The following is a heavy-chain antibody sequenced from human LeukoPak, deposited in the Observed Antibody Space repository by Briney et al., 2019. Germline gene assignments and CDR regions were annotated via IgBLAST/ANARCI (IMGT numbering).Heavy chain of an antibody. V-gene: IGHV4-4*02. CDR3: ARDIYSSSWDYFDY. Sequence: SETLSLTCAVSGGSISSDNWWSWVRQPPGKGLEWIGEIYHSGKSNYNPSLKSRVTISVDQTKNQLSLRLNSVTAADTAVYYCARDIYSSSWDYFDYWGQGTLVTVSS. D-gene: IGHD6-13*01. CDR1: GGSISSDNW. J-gene: IGHJ4*02. CDR2: IYHSGKS.